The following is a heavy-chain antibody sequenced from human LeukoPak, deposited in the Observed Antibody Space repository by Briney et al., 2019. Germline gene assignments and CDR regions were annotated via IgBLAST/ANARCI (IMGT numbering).Heavy chain of an antibody. CDR2: IPYDGSNK. CDR3: ASWDYDFWSGYYTGSS. V-gene: IGHV3-30*04. CDR1: GFTFSSYA. Sequence: PGGSLRLSCAASGFTFSSYAMHWVRQAPGKGLEWVAVIPYDGSNKYYADSVKGRFTISRDNSKNTLYLQMNSLRAEDTAVYYCASWDYDFWSGYYTGSSWGQGTLVTVSS. J-gene: IGHJ4*02. D-gene: IGHD3-3*01.